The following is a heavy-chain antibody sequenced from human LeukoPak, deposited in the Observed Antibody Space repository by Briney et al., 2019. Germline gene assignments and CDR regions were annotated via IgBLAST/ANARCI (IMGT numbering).Heavy chain of an antibody. V-gene: IGHV4-34*01. Sequence: SETLSLTCAVYGGSFSGYYWSWIRQPPGKGLEWSGEINHSGSTNYNPSLKSRVTISVDTSKNQFSLKLSSVTAADTAVYYCARGGVVPAAMDFDYWGQGTLVTVSS. CDR3: ARGGVVPAAMDFDY. CDR1: GGSFSGYY. J-gene: IGHJ4*02. D-gene: IGHD2-2*01. CDR2: INHSGST.